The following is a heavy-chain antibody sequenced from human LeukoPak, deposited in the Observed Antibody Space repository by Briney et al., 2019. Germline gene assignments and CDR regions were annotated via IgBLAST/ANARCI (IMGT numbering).Heavy chain of an antibody. J-gene: IGHJ4*02. D-gene: IGHD1-20*01. CDR1: GYTFTVYY. CDR2: INPNSGGT. Sequence: ASVTVSLTASGYTFTVYYMHWVRQAPGQGLEWMGRINPNSGGTNYAQKFQGRVTMTRDTSISTAYMELSRLRSDDTAVYYCARLGATNWNDVNYWGQGTLVTVSS. V-gene: IGHV1-2*06. CDR3: ARLGATNWNDVNY.